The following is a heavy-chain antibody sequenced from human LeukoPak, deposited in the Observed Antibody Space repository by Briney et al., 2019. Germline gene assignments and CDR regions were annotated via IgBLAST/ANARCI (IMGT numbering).Heavy chain of an antibody. CDR3: ARRVAAAAGNNWFDP. J-gene: IGHJ5*02. Sequence: SETLSLTCTVSGGSISSYYWSWIRQPPGKGLGWIGYIYYSGSTNYNPSLKSRVTISVDTSKNQFSLKLSSVIAADTAVYYCARRVAAAAGNNWFDPWGQGTLVTVSS. CDR1: GGSISSYY. D-gene: IGHD6-13*01. V-gene: IGHV4-59*08. CDR2: IYYSGST.